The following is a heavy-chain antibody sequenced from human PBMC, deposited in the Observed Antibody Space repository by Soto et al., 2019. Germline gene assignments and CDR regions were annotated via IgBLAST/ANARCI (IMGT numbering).Heavy chain of an antibody. V-gene: IGHV3-23*01. CDR3: AKVPLSRRYFDY. J-gene: IGHJ4*02. CDR2: ISGNSGNT. D-gene: IGHD3-16*02. CDR1: GFTFGNYA. Sequence: GGSLRLSCAASGFTFGNYAMNWVRQAPGKGLEWVSSISGNSGNTYFADSVKGRFTISRDNSKNTLYLQLNSLRADDTAVYYRAKVPLSRRYFDYWCQGSLVTVSS.